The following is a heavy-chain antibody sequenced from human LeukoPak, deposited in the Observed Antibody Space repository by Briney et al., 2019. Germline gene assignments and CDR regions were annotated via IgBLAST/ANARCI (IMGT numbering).Heavy chain of an antibody. CDR1: GGSFSDYY. CDR2: VKYSGST. D-gene: IGHD2-15*01. J-gene: IGHJ5*02. V-gene: IGHV4-34*01. Sequence: SETLSLTCALYGGSFSDYYWSWIRQPPEKGLEWIGDVKYSGSTNYNPSLKSRVSISVDTSKNQFSLRLSSVTAADTAVYYCARGFGGWFEPWGQGTLVTVSS. CDR3: ARGFGGWFEP.